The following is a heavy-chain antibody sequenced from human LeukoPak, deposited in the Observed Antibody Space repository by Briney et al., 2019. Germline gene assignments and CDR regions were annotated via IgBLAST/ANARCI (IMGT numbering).Heavy chain of an antibody. D-gene: IGHD1-14*01. CDR2: TYYRGNT. CDR3: GSATSAPQVYHSDY. V-gene: IGHV4-39*01. CDR1: GGSISSSSYY. J-gene: IGHJ4*02. Sequence: PSETLSLTCTVSGGSISSSSYYWDWIRQPPGKGLEWIGTTYYRGNTFYNPSLKSRVTISVDTSKNQFSLKVTSVTAADTAVYYCGSATSAPQVYHSDYRGQGTLVTVSS.